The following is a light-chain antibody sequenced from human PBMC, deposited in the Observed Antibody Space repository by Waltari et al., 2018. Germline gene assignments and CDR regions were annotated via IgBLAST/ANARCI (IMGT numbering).Light chain of an antibody. J-gene: IGKJ4*01. CDR3: QQYNSYSLLT. CDR1: KSISNW. V-gene: IGKV1-5*03. Sequence: DLQMTQSPSTLSASVGDRVTITCRASKSISNWLAWYQQKQGKAPKLLIYKASTLESGVPSRFSGSGSGTEFTLTISSLQPNDFATYYCQQYNSYSLLTFGGGTKVEIK. CDR2: KAS.